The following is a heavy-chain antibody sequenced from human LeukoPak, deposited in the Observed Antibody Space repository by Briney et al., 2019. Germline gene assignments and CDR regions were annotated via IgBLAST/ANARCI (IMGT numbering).Heavy chain of an antibody. Sequence: GGSLRLSCEASGFTLSDYYISWIRQAPGKGLEWVAYISNTGYTTYYGDSVKGRFTISRDNPKNSLYLQMNSLRAEDTAVYYCAKGGATRGRFENWGQGTLVTVSS. D-gene: IGHD1-26*01. V-gene: IGHV3-11*04. CDR3: AKGGATRGRFEN. CDR2: ISNTGYTT. J-gene: IGHJ4*02. CDR1: GFTLSDYY.